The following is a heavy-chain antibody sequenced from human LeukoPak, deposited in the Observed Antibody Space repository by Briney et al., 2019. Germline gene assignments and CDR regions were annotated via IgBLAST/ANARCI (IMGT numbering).Heavy chain of an antibody. CDR3: AKDPPRHIVLMVYDAFDI. CDR1: GFTFSSYA. D-gene: IGHD2-8*01. Sequence: GGSLRLSCAASGFTFSSYAMCWVRPAPGEGLEWGSPISGSGGSTHYDDSVMGRFTITSENSKNTLYLQMNSLSAEDTAVYYCAKDPPRHIVLMVYDAFDIWGQGTMVTVSS. CDR2: ISGSGGST. J-gene: IGHJ3*02. V-gene: IGHV3-23*01.